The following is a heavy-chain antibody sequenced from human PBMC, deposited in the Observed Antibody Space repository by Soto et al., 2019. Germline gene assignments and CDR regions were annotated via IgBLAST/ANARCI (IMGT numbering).Heavy chain of an antibody. V-gene: IGHV3-21*01. Sequence: EVQLVESGGGLVKPGGSLRLSCAASGFTFSSYSMNWVRQAPGKGLEWVSSISSSSSYIYYADSVKGRFTISRDNAKNSLHLQMNSLRAEDTAVYYCARGGAVTTSEFDYWGQGTLVTVSS. D-gene: IGHD4-17*01. J-gene: IGHJ4*02. CDR2: ISSSSSYI. CDR1: GFTFSSYS. CDR3: ARGGAVTTSEFDY.